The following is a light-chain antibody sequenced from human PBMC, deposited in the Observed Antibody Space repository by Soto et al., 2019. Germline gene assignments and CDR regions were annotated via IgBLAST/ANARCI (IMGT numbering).Light chain of an antibody. V-gene: IGKV3D-20*02. J-gene: IGKJ1*01. CDR2: AAS. CDR3: QQRHNWPRT. CDR1: QIVTSSY. Sequence: EIVLTQSPGTLSLSPGDSATLSCRASQIVTSSYLAWYQQKVGQAPRLIIYAASNRATGIPVRFSGSGSGTDFTLTISSLETEDFAVYYCQQRHNWPRTFGQGTQVDIK.